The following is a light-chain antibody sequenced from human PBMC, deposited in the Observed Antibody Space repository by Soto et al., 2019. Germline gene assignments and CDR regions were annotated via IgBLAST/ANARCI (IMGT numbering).Light chain of an antibody. CDR3: QQYRNSPRT. CDR2: GAS. CDR1: QSVGGS. J-gene: IGKJ1*01. Sequence: EIVRTQSPATLSVSPGERATLSCRASQSVGGSLAWYQQKPGQAPGLLIYGASTTATGVPARFSGSGSGTELTLTIRSLQSEDFAVYYCQQYRNSPRTFGQGTKVEIK. V-gene: IGKV3-15*01.